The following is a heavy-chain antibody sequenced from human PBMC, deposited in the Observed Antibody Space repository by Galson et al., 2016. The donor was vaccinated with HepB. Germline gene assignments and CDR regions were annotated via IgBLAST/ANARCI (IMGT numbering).Heavy chain of an antibody. CDR3: AREPGHCTGNSCYSGGMDV. CDR2: TYYRSKWYN. D-gene: IGHD2-15*01. Sequence: CAISGDSVSSDTAAWNWIRQSPSRGLEWLGRTYYRSKWYNDYAVSVKSRITINPDTTKNQFSLQLSSVTPEATAVYYCAREPGHCTGNSCYSGGMDVWGQGTTVTVSS. CDR1: GDSVSSDTAA. J-gene: IGHJ6*02. V-gene: IGHV6-1*01.